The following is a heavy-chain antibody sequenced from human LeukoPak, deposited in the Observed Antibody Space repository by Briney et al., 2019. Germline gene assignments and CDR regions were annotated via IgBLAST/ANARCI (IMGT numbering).Heavy chain of an antibody. CDR2: IYHSGST. CDR1: GNSISSGGYY. Sequence: SETLSPTCTVSGNSISSGGYYWSWLRQPPGKGLEWIGYIYHSGSTYYNPSLKSRVTISVDRSKNQFSLELSSVTATDTAVYFCATNRVGTYDRPFDIWGQGTMVTVSS. D-gene: IGHD1-26*01. V-gene: IGHV4-30-2*01. CDR3: ATNRVGTYDRPFDI. J-gene: IGHJ3*02.